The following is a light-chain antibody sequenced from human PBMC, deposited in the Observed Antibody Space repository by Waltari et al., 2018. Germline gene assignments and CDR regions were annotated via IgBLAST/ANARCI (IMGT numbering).Light chain of an antibody. CDR1: SSDVENYNL. Sequence: QSALTQPASVSGSPGQSITISCTGTSSDVENYNLVSWYQQDPGKAPKLLISDVSKRPSGLSGRFSCSKSGNTASLTISGLQAEDEADYYCCSYAGGSTLVFGGGTKLTVL. J-gene: IGLJ2*01. CDR2: DVS. CDR3: CSYAGGSTLV. V-gene: IGLV2-23*02.